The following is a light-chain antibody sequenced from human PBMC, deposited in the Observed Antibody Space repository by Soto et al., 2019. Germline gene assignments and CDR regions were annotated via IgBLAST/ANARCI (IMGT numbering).Light chain of an antibody. CDR1: QGINSD. Sequence: DIQMTQSPSSLSASVGDRVTITCRASQGINSDLGWYQQKPGKAPKRLIYGASTLQSGVPSRFSGRGYEKELNLTVSSQQPEDFAGYCCLRHNGHPWTFGQGTKVEIK. J-gene: IGKJ1*01. CDR2: GAS. V-gene: IGKV1-17*01. CDR3: LRHNGHPWT.